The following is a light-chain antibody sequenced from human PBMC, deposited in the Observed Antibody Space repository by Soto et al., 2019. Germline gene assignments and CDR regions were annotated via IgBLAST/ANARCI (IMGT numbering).Light chain of an antibody. CDR3: QQYYNWPPTWT. V-gene: IGKV3-15*01. CDR1: HSVSSSY. Sequence: EIVMTQSPATLSVSPGERSALSCMSIHSVSSSYLAWYQQKPGQAPRLLIYDSSSRATGVPARFSGSGSGTEFSLAISSLQSEDFAVYYCQQYYNWPPTWTFGQGTKVDIK. CDR2: DSS. J-gene: IGKJ1*01.